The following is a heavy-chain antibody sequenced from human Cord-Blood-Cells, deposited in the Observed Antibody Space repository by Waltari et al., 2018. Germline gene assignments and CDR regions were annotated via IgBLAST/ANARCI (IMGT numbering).Heavy chain of an antibody. CDR3: ARGVDSSWYFDL. CDR1: GGSISSYY. J-gene: IGHJ2*01. V-gene: IGHV4-59*01. CDR2: IYYSGST. D-gene: IGHD6-6*01. Sequence: QVQLQESGPGLVKPSETLSLTCTVSGGSISSYYWRWIRQPPGKGLGWIGYIYYSGSTNYNPSLKSRVTISVETSKNQFSLKLSSVTAADTAVYYCARGVDSSWYFDLWGRGTLVTVSS.